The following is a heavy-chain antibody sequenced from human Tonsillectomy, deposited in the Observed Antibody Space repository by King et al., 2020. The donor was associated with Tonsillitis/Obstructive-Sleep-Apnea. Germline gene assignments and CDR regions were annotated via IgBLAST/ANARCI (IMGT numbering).Heavy chain of an antibody. D-gene: IGHD3-3*01. Sequence: VQLVESGGGLVQPGGSLRLSCAVSGFTFSSYTMSWVRQAPGKGLEWVSAISESASSTHYADSVKGRFTIPRDNSRNTLVLQMNSLRAEDTAVYYCSKDGWSHWGQGTLVTVSS. CDR2: ISESASST. CDR3: SKDGWSH. V-gene: IGHV3-23*04. CDR1: GFTFSSYT. J-gene: IGHJ4*02.